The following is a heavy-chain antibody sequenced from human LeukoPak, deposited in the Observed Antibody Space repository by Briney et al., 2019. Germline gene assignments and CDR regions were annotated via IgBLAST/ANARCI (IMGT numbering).Heavy chain of an antibody. CDR2: VSPPGGGT. D-gene: IGHD7-27*01. Sequence: PGGSLRLSCVASGFSFSYHGMNWVRLAPGKGLEWVSGVSPPGGGTYYADSVKGRFTISRDDSRNTLSLQMNSLRVEDTAVYYCARDLAWGAFDYRGQGILVAVSS. V-gene: IGHV3-23*01. CDR3: ARDLAWGAFDY. J-gene: IGHJ4*02. CDR1: GFSFSYHG.